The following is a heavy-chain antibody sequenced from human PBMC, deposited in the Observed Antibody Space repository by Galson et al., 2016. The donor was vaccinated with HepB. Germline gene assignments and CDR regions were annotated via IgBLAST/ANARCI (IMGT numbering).Heavy chain of an antibody. J-gene: IGHJ4*02. CDR1: GYRFNSYG. D-gene: IGHD2-2*01. V-gene: IGHV1-18*01. CDR2: ISAYNGNT. CDR3: ARDRPGGFDY. Sequence: SVKVSCKASGYRFNSYGISWVRQAPGQGLEWMGWISAYNGNTNYAQKLQGRVTMTTETSTSTAYMELRSLRSGDTAVYYCARDRPGGFDYWGPGTLVTVSS.